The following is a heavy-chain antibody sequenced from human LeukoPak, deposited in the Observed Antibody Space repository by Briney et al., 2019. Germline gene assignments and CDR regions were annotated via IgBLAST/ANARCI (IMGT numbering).Heavy chain of an antibody. J-gene: IGHJ6*03. CDR3: AGGGQYCSGGSCYSRYYYYYMDV. Sequence: GGSLRLSCAASGFTFSSYEMNWVRQAPGKGLEWVSTISGSGISTYYADSVKGRFTISRDNAKNSLYLQMNSLRAEDTAVYYCAGGGQYCSGGSCYSRYYYYYMDVWGKGTTVTVSS. CDR2: ISGSGIST. D-gene: IGHD2-15*01. V-gene: IGHV3-48*03. CDR1: GFTFSSYE.